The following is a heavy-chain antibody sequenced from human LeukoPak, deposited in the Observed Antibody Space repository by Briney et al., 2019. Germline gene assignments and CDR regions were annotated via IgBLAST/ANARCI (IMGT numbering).Heavy chain of an antibody. CDR2: IKSKTDGGTT. Sequence: GGSLRLSCAASGFTFSNAWMSWVRQAPGKGLEWVGRIKSKTDGGTTDYAAPVKGRFTISRDDSKNTLYLQMNSLKTEDTAVYYCTLSYYYGSGSYYNSYYYYMDVWGKGTTVTISS. CDR3: TLSYYYGSGSYYNSYYYYMDV. CDR1: GFTFSNAW. J-gene: IGHJ6*03. D-gene: IGHD3-10*01. V-gene: IGHV3-15*01.